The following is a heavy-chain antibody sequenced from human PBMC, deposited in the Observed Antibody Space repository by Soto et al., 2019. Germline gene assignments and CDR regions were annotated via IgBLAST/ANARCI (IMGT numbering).Heavy chain of an antibody. V-gene: IGHV1-3*01. J-gene: IGHJ3*02. D-gene: IGHD3-22*01. Sequence: QVPLVQSGAEVKKPGASVKVSCKASGYTFTSYAMHWVRQAPGQRLEWMGWINAGNGNTKYSQKFQGRVTITRDTSASTAYMELSSLRSEDTAVYYCAREGDYYDSSGAFDIWGQGTMVTVSS. CDR3: AREGDYYDSSGAFDI. CDR1: GYTFTSYA. CDR2: INAGNGNT.